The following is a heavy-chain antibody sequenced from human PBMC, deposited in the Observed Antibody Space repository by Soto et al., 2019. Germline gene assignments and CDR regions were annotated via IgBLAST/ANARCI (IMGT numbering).Heavy chain of an antibody. V-gene: IGHV4-31*03. J-gene: IGHJ6*02. Sequence: SETLSLTCNFSGGSNSSGGYYWHWIRAHPGKGLDWIGYIFHSGSTYDDPPLNSGVTISADTPKNRFYRKLKSVTPANTAVYYCARDSRGRLQYYGMEVWGQGTTVTLAS. CDR2: IFHSGST. D-gene: IGHD5-18*01. CDR3: ARDSRGRLQYYGMEV. CDR1: GGSNSSGGYY.